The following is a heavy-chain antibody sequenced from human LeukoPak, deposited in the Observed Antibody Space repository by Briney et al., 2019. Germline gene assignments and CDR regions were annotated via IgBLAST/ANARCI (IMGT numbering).Heavy chain of an antibody. CDR2: ISSSSSYI. CDR1: GFTFSSYS. V-gene: IGHV3-21*01. CDR3: ARIPDTTGGGDY. D-gene: IGHD1-14*01. J-gene: IGHJ4*02. Sequence: PGGSLRLSCAASGFTFSSYSMNWVRQAPGEGLEWVSSISSSSSYIYYADSVKGRFTISRDNAKNSLYLQMNSLRAEDTGVYYCARIPDTTGGGDYWGQGTLVTVSS.